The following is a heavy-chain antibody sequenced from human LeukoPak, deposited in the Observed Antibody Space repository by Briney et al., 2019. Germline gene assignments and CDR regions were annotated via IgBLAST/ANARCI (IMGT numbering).Heavy chain of an antibody. D-gene: IGHD6-13*01. CDR2: ISYDGSNK. CDR3: ARDPAARAVYYMDV. CDR1: GLTFSSYA. Sequence: PGGSLRLSCAASGLTFSSYAMHWVRQAPGKGLEWVAVISYDGSNKYYADSVKGRFTISRDNAKNSLYLQMNSLRAEDTAVYYCARDPAARAVYYMDVWGKGTTVTVSS. J-gene: IGHJ6*03. V-gene: IGHV3-30*04.